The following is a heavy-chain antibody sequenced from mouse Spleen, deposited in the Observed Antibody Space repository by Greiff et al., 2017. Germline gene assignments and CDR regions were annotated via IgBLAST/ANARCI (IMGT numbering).Heavy chain of an antibody. CDR3: ARSMGIYYYGSYWYFDV. V-gene: IGHV1-77*01. CDR1: GYTFTDYY. D-gene: IGHD1-1*01. CDR2: IGPGSGST. J-gene: IGHJ1*01. Sequence: QVQLQQSGAELVKPGASVKISCKASGYTFTDYYINWVKQRPGQGLEWIGKIGPGSGSTYYNEKFKGKATLTADKSSSTAYMQLSSLTSEDSAVYFCARSMGIYYYGSYWYFDVWGAGTTVTVSS.